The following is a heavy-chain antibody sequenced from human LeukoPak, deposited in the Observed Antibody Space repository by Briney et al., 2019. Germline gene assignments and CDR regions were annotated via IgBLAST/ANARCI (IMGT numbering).Heavy chain of an antibody. CDR2: IIPILGIA. D-gene: IGHD6-19*01. J-gene: IGHJ4*02. CDR1: GGTFSSYT. Sequence: SVKVSCKASGGTFSSYTISWVRQAPGQGLEWMGRIIPILGIANYAQKFQGRVTITADKSTSTAYMELSSLRSEDTAVYYCAREEAAVAGTFGFDYWGQGTLATVSS. CDR3: AREEAAVAGTFGFDY. V-gene: IGHV1-69*04.